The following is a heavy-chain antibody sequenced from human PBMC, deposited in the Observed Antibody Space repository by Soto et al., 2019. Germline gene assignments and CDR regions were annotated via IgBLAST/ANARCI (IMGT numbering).Heavy chain of an antibody. CDR3: AREKRAYYYDSSGFDY. V-gene: IGHV4-31*03. J-gene: IGHJ4*02. CDR2: IYYSGST. D-gene: IGHD3-22*01. CDR1: GGSISSGGYY. Sequence: QVQLQESGPGLVKPSQTLSLTCTVSGGSISSGGYYWSWIRQHPGKGLEWIGYIYYSGSTYYNPSLQSRVTISVDTSKNQFSLKLSSVTAADTAVYYCAREKRAYYYDSSGFDYWGQGTLVTVSS.